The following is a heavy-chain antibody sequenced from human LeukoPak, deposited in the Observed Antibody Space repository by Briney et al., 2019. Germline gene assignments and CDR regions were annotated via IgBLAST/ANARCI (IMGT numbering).Heavy chain of an antibody. CDR2: LTGGGGNT. D-gene: IGHD3-3*01. CDR1: GFTFSSYA. Sequence: GGSLRLSCAASGFTFSSYAMSWVRQAPGKGLEWVSTLTGGGGNTHYADSVKGRFTISRDNSKNTLSLQMNSLRADDTAVYFCAKANDFWSGRCDYWGPGTLVTVSS. V-gene: IGHV3-23*01. CDR3: AKANDFWSGRCDY. J-gene: IGHJ4*02.